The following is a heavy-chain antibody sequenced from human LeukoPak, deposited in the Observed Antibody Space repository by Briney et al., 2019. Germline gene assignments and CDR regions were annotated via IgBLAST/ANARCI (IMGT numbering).Heavy chain of an antibody. Sequence: GGSLRLSCAASGFTFSSYAMHWVRQAPGKGLEWVAVISYDGSNKYYADSVKGRFTISRDNSKNTLYLQTNSLRAEDTAAYYCARGGATQHWGQGTLVTVSS. D-gene: IGHD1-26*01. CDR3: ARGGATQH. V-gene: IGHV3-30-3*01. CDR2: ISYDGSNK. CDR1: GFTFSSYA. J-gene: IGHJ1*01.